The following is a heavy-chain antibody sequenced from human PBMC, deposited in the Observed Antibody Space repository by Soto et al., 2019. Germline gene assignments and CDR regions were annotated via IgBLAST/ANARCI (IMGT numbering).Heavy chain of an antibody. J-gene: IGHJ3*02. D-gene: IGHD3-16*02. CDR1: GFTVSSNY. CDR2: IYSGGST. CDR3: ARASPGDYIWGSYRTDAFDI. V-gene: IGHV3-66*01. Sequence: GGSLRLSCAASGFTVSSNYMSWVRQAPGKGLEWVSVIYSGGSTYYADSVKGRFTISRDNSKNTLYLQMNSLRAEDTAAYYCARASPGDYIWGSYRTDAFDIWGQGTMVTVSS.